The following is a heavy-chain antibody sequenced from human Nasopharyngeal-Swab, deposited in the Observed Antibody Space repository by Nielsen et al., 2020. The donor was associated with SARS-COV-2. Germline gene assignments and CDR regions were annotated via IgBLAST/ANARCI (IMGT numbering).Heavy chain of an antibody. CDR2: ISWNSGSI. J-gene: IGHJ6*02. Sequence: SLRLSCAASGFTFDDYAMHWVRQAPGKGLEWVSGISWNSGSIGYADSVKGRFTISRDNAKNSLYLQMNSLRAEDTALYYCAKDTTPLYSSSSVPYYYGMDVWGQGTTVTVSS. CDR1: GFTFDDYA. D-gene: IGHD6-6*01. CDR3: AKDTTPLYSSSSVPYYYGMDV. V-gene: IGHV3-9*01.